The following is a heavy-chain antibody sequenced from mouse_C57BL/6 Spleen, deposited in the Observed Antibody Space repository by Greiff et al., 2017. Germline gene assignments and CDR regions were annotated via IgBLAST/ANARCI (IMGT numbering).Heavy chain of an antibody. V-gene: IGHV1-64*01. CDR3: ARALPRFAY. Sequence: QVQLQQPGAELVKPGASVKLSCKASGYTFTSYWMHWVKQRPGQGLEWIGMIHPNSGSTNYNEKFKSKATLTVDKSTSTAYMHLSSLSSEDSAVYYCARALPRFAYWGQGTLVTVSA. CDR1: GYTFTSYW. CDR2: IHPNSGST. J-gene: IGHJ3*01.